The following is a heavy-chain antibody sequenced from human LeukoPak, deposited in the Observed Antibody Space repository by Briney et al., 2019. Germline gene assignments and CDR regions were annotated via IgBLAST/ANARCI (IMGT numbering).Heavy chain of an antibody. V-gene: IGHV4-59*08. CDR1: GDSVSGVY. CDR2: VYYSGST. D-gene: IGHD2-2*01. CDR3: ARGGQDIVVVPAAIGAYYYYGMDV. Sequence: SETLSLTCTVSGDSVSGVYWSWIRQPPGKGLEWIGYVYYSGSTNYNPSLKSRVTISVDTSKNQFSLKLSSVTAADTAVYYCARGGQDIVVVPAAIGAYYYYGMDVWGQGTTVTVSS. J-gene: IGHJ6*02.